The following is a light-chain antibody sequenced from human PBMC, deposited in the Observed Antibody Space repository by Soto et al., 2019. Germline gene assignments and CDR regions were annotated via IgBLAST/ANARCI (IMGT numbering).Light chain of an antibody. CDR2: KAS. J-gene: IGKJ4*01. Sequence: DIQMTQSPSTLSASVGDRFTITCRASQSINSWLAWYQQKPGKAPKLLIYKASSLESGVPSRFSCSGSGTEFTLTISSLQTDDFATYYCQQYNSYSPGFTFGGGTKVEIK. CDR3: QQYNSYSPGFT. CDR1: QSINSW. V-gene: IGKV1-5*03.